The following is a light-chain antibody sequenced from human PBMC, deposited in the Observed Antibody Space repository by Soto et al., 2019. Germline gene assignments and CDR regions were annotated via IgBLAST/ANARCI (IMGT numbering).Light chain of an antibody. CDR2: DVS. J-gene: IGLJ1*01. CDR1: SSDVGGSNY. V-gene: IGLV2-14*03. Sequence: QSALTQPASVSGSPGQSITISCTGASSDVGGSNYVSWYQQHPGKAPKLMIYDVSNRPSGVSNRFSGSKSGNPASLTISGLQAEDEADYYGGSYSSSSTLDVFGTGTKLTVL. CDR3: GSYSSSSTLDV.